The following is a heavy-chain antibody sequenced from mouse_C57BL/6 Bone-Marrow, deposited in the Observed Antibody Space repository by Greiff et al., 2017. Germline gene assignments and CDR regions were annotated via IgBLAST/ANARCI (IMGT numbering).Heavy chain of an antibody. Sequence: VQLKESGAELVRPGASVKLSCTASGFNIKDDYMHWVKQRPEQGLEWIGWIDPENGDTEYASKFPGKATITADTSSNTAYLQLSSLTSEDTAVYYCTTCGYYSYYAMDYWGQGTSVTVSS. D-gene: IGHD2-3*01. V-gene: IGHV14-4*01. CDR3: TTCGYYSYYAMDY. CDR1: GFNIKDDY. J-gene: IGHJ4*01. CDR2: IDPENGDT.